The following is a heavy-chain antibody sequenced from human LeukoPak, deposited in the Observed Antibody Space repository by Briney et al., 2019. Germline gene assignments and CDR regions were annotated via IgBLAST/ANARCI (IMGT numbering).Heavy chain of an antibody. CDR2: IIPTLGIA. CDR3: AGEEERGVTVAGTAFDY. CDR1: GGTFSSYS. Sequence: PVKVSCKASGGTFSSYSITWVRQAPGQGLEWMGRIIPTLGIANYAQKFQGRVTITADKSTSTAYMELSSLRSEDTAVYYCAGEEERGVTVAGTAFDYWGQGTLVTVSS. D-gene: IGHD6-19*01. J-gene: IGHJ4*02. V-gene: IGHV1-69*04.